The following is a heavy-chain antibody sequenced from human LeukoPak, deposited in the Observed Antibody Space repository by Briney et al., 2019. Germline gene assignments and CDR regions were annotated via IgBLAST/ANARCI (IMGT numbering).Heavy chain of an antibody. D-gene: IGHD2-21*02. CDR1: GGSISSYY. Sequence: SETLSLTCTVSGGSISSYYWSWIRQPPGKGLEWIRYIYYSGSTNYNPSLKSRVTISVDTSKNQFSLKLSSVTAADTAVYYCARANEDLVVTATNYYFDYWGQGTLVTVSS. CDR2: IYYSGST. J-gene: IGHJ4*02. V-gene: IGHV4-59*08. CDR3: ARANEDLVVTATNYYFDY.